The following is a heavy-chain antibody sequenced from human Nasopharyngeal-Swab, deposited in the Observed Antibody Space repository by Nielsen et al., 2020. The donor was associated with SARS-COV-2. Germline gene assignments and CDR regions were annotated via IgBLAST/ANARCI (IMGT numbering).Heavy chain of an antibody. V-gene: IGHV3-21*01. D-gene: IGHD2-2*01. CDR1: GFTFSSYW. J-gene: IGHJ3*02. CDR3: ARGPRYQPDAFDI. Sequence: GESLKISCAASGFTFSSYWMSWVRQAPGKGLEWVSSISSSSSYIYYADSVKGRFTISRDNAKNSLYLQMNSLRAEDTAVYYCARGPRYQPDAFDIWGQGTMVTVSS. CDR2: ISSSSSYI.